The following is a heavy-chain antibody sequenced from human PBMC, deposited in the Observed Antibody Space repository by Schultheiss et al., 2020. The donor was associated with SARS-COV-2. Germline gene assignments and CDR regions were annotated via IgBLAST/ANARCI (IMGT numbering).Heavy chain of an antibody. V-gene: IGHV1-69*13. CDR2: IIPIFGTA. D-gene: IGHD6-19*01. J-gene: IGHJ6*02. Sequence: SVKVSCKASGYTFTSYGITWVRQAPGQGLEWMGGIIPIFGTANYAQKFQGRVTITADESASTAYMELRSLTSDDTAVYYCARPRDLGSGWHGGGLDYYYGMDVWGQGTTVTVSS. CDR3: ARPRDLGSGWHGGGLDYYYGMDV. CDR1: GYTFTSYG.